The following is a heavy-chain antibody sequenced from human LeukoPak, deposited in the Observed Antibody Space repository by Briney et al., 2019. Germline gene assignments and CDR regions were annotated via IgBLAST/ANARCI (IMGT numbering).Heavy chain of an antibody. CDR3: ARHIQLWSPFDY. Sequence: SETLSLTCTVSGGSISSYYWSWIRQPPGKGLEWIGYIYYSGSTNYNPSLKSRVTISVDTSKNQFSLKLSSVTAADTALYYCARHIQLWSPFDYWGQGALVTVSS. J-gene: IGHJ4*02. V-gene: IGHV4-59*08. CDR2: IYYSGST. CDR1: GGSISSYY. D-gene: IGHD5-18*01.